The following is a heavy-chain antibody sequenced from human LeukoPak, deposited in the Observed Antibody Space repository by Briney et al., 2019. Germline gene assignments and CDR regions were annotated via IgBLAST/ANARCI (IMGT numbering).Heavy chain of an antibody. D-gene: IGHD5-24*01. V-gene: IGHV3-7*01. J-gene: IGHJ4*02. CDR3: ARDDGFSCFSY. Sequence: GGSLRLSCAASGFTFSDFWINWARRAPGKGLEWVASIVPDGSEKYYVDAVKGRFTISRDNAKNSLYLQMNNLRVEDTAIYYCARDDGFSCFSYWGQGTLVLVTS. CDR2: IVPDGSEK. CDR1: GFTFSDFW.